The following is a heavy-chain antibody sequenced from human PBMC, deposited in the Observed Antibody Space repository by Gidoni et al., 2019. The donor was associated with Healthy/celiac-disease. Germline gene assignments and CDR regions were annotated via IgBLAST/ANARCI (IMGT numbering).Heavy chain of an antibody. V-gene: IGHV4-39*01. D-gene: IGHD6-19*01. J-gene: IGHJ4*02. CDR2: IYYSGST. Sequence: QLQLQESGPGLVKPSETLSLTCTVSGGSISSSSYYWGWIRQPPGKGLEWIGSIYYSGSTYYNPSLKSRVTISVDTSKNQFSLKLSSVTAADTAVYYCASRAGYSSGWPFDYWGQGTLVTVSS. CDR1: GGSISSSSYY. CDR3: ASRAGYSSGWPFDY.